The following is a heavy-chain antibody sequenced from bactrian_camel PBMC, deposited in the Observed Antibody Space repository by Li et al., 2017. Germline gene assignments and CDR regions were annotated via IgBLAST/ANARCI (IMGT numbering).Heavy chain of an antibody. CDR2: IRTGYPYTS. CDR1: GYTGGRHC. D-gene: IGHD1*01. V-gene: IGHV3S19*01. J-gene: IGHJ6*01. Sequence: VQLVESGGGSVQTGGSARLSCTTSGYTGGRHCMAWFRQAPGKEREGVASIRTGYPYTSDYADSVKGRFTISRDNVKSVLFLQMANLKLEDTAMYYCAAGSRLGLGSSLTESHYTAWGRGTQVTVS. CDR3: AAGSRLGLGSSLTESHYTA.